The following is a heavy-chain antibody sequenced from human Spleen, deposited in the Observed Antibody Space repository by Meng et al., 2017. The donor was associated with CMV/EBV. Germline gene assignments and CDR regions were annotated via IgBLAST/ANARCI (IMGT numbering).Heavy chain of an antibody. CDR1: GFTFSVYE. J-gene: IGHJ6*02. CDR3: ARDVAAAAGRWGHYKMDV. D-gene: IGHD6-13*01. Sequence: GESLKISCGASGFTFSVYEMNWVRQAPGKGLEWISYISGSGSTIYYADSVKGRFTISRDNAKNSLYLQMNSLRAEDTAVYYCARDVAAAAGRWGHYKMDVRGQGTTVTVSS. CDR2: ISGSGSTI. V-gene: IGHV3-48*03.